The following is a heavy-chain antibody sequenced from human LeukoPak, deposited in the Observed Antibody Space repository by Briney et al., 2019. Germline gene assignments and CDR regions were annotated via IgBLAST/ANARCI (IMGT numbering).Heavy chain of an antibody. V-gene: IGHV4-4*07. Sequence: KTSETLSLTCTVSGGSISSYYWSWIRQPAGKGLEWIGRIYTSGSTSYNPSLKSRVTMSVDTSKNQSSLKLSSVTAADTAVYYCARDREDSYYYYGMDVWGQGTTVTVSS. CDR2: IYTSGST. J-gene: IGHJ6*02. CDR1: GGSISSYY. CDR3: ARDREDSYYYYGMDV.